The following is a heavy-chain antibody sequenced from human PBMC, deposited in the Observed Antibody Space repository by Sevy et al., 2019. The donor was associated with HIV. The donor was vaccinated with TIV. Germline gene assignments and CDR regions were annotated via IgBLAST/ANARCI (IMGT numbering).Heavy chain of an antibody. J-gene: IGHJ6*03. CDR3: AGDAVLPTAKEYYYYMDV. CDR1: GFTVINNY. CDR2: IHSGGST. Sequence: GGSLRLSCAASGFTVINNYMTWLRQAPGKGLEWVSVIHSGGSTYYADSVKGRFTISRDNSKNTRYLQMNSLRTEDTAVYYCAGDAVLPTAKEYYYYMDVWGKGTTVTVSS. V-gene: IGHV3-66*02. D-gene: IGHD2-2*01.